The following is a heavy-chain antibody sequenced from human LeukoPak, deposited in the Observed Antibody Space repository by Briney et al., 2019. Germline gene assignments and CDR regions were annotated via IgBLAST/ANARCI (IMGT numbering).Heavy chain of an antibody. D-gene: IGHD3-10*01. J-gene: IGHJ6*03. CDR1: GGSFNDYY. V-gene: IGHV4-34*01. CDR2: INHSGST. CDR3: ARTRPNSVLWFGEPTKYYYMDV. Sequence: SETLSLTCAVYGGSFNDYYWTWIRQPPGKGLEWIGEINHSGSTNYNPSLKSRVTISVDTSKNQFSLKLSPVTAADTAVYYCARTRPNSVLWFGEPTKYYYMDVWGKGTTVTISS.